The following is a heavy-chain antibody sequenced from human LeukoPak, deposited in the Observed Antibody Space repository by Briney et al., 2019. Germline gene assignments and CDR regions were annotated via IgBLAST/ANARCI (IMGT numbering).Heavy chain of an antibody. Sequence: ASVKVSCKPSGYTFTGYYMHWVRHAPGQGLEWMGWINPNSGGTNYAQKFQGRVTMTRDTSISTAYMELSRLRSDDTAVYYCARDRYCSSTSCPMVFDPWGEGTLVTVSS. CDR3: ARDRYCSSTSCPMVFDP. D-gene: IGHD2-2*01. CDR1: GYTFTGYY. J-gene: IGHJ5*02. CDR2: INPNSGGT. V-gene: IGHV1-2*02.